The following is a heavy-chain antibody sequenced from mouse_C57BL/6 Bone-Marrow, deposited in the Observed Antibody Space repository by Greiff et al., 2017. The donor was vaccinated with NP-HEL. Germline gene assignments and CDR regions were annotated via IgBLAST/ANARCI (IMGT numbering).Heavy chain of an antibody. CDR3: ARSGARWLPHYFDY. V-gene: IGHV1-72*01. J-gene: IGHJ2*01. CDR2: IDPNSGGT. Sequence: QQSCKASGYTFTSYWMHWVKQRPGRGLEWIGRIDPNSGGTKYNEKFKSKATLTVDKPSSTAYMQLSSLTSEDSAVYYCARSGARWLPHYFDYWGQGTTLTVSS. CDR1: GYTFTSYW. D-gene: IGHD2-3*01.